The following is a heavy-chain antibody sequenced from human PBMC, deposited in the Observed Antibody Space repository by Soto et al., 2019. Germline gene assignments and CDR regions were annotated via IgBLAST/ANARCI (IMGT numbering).Heavy chain of an antibody. CDR1: GASISSGSYY. J-gene: IGHJ4*02. CDR3: ARGRGGSYPIDS. V-gene: IGHV4-31*03. CDR2: IYYSGTT. D-gene: IGHD1-26*01. Sequence: SETLSLTCTVSGASISSGSYYWTWIRQYPGKGLEWIGYIYYSGTTYSNPSLKSRVTISLDTSKNQFSLKLISVTAADTAVYYCARGRGGSYPIDSWGQGTLVTVSS.